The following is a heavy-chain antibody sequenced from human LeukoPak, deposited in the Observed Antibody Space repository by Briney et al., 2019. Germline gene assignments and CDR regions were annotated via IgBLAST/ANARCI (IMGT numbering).Heavy chain of an antibody. D-gene: IGHD4-11*01. CDR3: ARDPTTVMTVPWYFDT. J-gene: IGHJ4*02. CDR2: IYKDGTT. V-gene: IGHV4-4*07. Sequence: PSETLSLTCTVSGDSVTDDFWSWIRQPAGKGLEWIGRIYKDGTTDYNPSLKGRLSMSIDTSKNQFSLRLTSVTAADTGVYFCARDPTTVMTVPWYFDTWGQGTLVTVSS. CDR1: GDSVTDDF.